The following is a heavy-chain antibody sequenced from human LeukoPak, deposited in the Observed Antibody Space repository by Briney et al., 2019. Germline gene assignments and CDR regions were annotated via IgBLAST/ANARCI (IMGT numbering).Heavy chain of an antibody. CDR2: IIPIFGTA. CDR3: ATSDSSSWYYFDY. V-gene: IGHV1-69*13. J-gene: IGHJ4*02. Sequence: EASVKVSCTASGGTFSSYAISWVRQAPGQGLEWMGGIIPIFGTANYAQKFQGRVTITADESTSTAYMELSSLRSEDTAVYYCATSDSSSWYYFDYWGQGTLVTVSS. CDR1: GGTFSSYA. D-gene: IGHD6-13*01.